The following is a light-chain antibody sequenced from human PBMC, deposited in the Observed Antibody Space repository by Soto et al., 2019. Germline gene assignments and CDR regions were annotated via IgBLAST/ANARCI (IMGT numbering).Light chain of an antibody. CDR3: CSYTRSGTLI. J-gene: IGLJ1*01. Sequence: QSALTQPASVSGSPGQSITISCVGTSGDIGDYNYVSWYQQHPGKVPKVIIYDVSNRPSGVSYRFSGTKSGNTASLTVSGLQADDEAYYYCCSYTRSGTLIFGTGTKLTVL. CDR2: DVS. CDR1: SGDIGDYNY. V-gene: IGLV2-14*01.